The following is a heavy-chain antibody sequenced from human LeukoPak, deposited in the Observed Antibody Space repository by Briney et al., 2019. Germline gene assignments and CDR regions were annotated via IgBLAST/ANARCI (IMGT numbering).Heavy chain of an antibody. CDR1: GGSISSHYWS. D-gene: IGHD5-18*01. CDR3: AHPNNKRGYSYGYFDY. J-gene: IGHJ4*02. Sequence: TLSLTCTVSGGSISSHYWSWIRQPPGKALEWLALIYWDDDKRYSPSLKSRLTITKDTSKNQVVLTMTNMDPVDTATYYCAHPNNKRGYSYGYFDYWGQGTLVTVSS. CDR2: IYWDDDK. V-gene: IGHV2-5*02.